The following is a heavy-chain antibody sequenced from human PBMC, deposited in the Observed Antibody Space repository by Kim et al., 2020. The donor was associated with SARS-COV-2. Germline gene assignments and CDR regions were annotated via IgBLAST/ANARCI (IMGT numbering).Heavy chain of an antibody. Sequence: IGYADSVKGRFTISRDNAKNSLYLQMNSLRAEDTALYYCAKAPYGDAALGYWGQGTLVTVSS. V-gene: IGHV3-9*01. D-gene: IGHD4-17*01. CDR3: AKAPYGDAALGY. J-gene: IGHJ4*02. CDR2: I.